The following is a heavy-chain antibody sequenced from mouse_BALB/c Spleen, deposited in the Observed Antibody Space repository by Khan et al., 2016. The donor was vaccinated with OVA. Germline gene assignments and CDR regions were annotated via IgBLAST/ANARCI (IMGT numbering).Heavy chain of an antibody. Sequence: QVQLKESGPGLVQPSQSLSITCTVSGFSLTTYGVHWVRQSPGKGLEWLGVIWSGGSTDYNAAFISRLSICKDNSKSQVFFKMNSLQANDTAIYYCARNYYYDEGLAYWGQGTLVTVSA. CDR1: GFSLTTYG. J-gene: IGHJ3*01. CDR2: IWSGGST. V-gene: IGHV2-2*02. CDR3: ARNYYYDEGLAY. D-gene: IGHD2-4*01.